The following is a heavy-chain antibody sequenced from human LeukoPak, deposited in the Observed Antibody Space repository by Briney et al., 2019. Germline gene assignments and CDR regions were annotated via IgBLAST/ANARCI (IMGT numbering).Heavy chain of an antibody. D-gene: IGHD3-22*01. Sequence: SETLSLTCTVSGVSISSSSYYWGWIRRPPGKGLEWIGSIYYSGSTYYNPSLKSRVTISVDTSKNQFSLKLSSVTAADTAVYYCARLDSSGLIDYWGQGTLVTVSS. CDR1: GVSISSSSYY. CDR2: IYYSGST. J-gene: IGHJ4*02. CDR3: ARLDSSGLIDY. V-gene: IGHV4-39*01.